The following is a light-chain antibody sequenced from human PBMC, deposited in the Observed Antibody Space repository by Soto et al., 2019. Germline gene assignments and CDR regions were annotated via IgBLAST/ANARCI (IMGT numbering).Light chain of an antibody. CDR3: SSYAGSSSV. J-gene: IGLJ1*01. Sequence: QSALTQPPSASGSPGQSVAISCTGTSSDVGGYNYVSWYQQHPGKAPKLMIYVVNKRPSGVPDRFSGSKSGNTASLTVSGLQAEDEADYYCSSYAGSSSVFGTGTKLTVL. V-gene: IGLV2-8*01. CDR2: VVN. CDR1: SSDVGGYNY.